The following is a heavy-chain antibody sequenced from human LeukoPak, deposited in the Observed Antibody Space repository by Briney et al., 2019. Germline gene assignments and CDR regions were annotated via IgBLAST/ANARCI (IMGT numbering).Heavy chain of an antibody. D-gene: IGHD5-18*01. Sequence: SETLSLTCAVYGGSFSGYYWSRIRQPPGKGLEWIGEINHSGSTNYNPSLKSRVTISVDTSKYQFSLKLSSVTAADTAVYYCASWAYSYGPYYFDYWGQGTLVTVSS. CDR3: ASWAYSYGPYYFDY. CDR1: GGSFSGYY. V-gene: IGHV4-34*01. CDR2: INHSGST. J-gene: IGHJ4*02.